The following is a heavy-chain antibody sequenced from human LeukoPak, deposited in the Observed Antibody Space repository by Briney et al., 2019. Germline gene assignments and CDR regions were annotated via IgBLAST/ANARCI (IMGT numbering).Heavy chain of an antibody. Sequence: SQTLSLTCTVSGDSISSGSYYWSWIRQPAGKGLEWIGRIYTGGSTNYNPSLKSRVTISVDTSKNQFSLKLSSVTAADTAVYYCAVRGWVSRAFEIWGQGRMVTVSA. CDR2: IYTGGST. CDR1: GDSISSGSYY. J-gene: IGHJ3*02. CDR3: AVRGWVSRAFEI. D-gene: IGHD3-10*02. V-gene: IGHV4-61*02.